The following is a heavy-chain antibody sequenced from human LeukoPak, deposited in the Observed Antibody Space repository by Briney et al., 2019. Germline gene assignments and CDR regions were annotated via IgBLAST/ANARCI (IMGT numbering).Heavy chain of an antibody. J-gene: IGHJ4*02. V-gene: IGHV3-53*01. Sequence: PGGSPRLSCAASGFTVSSSYMNWVRQAPGKGLEWVSVIYSGGSTYYADSVKGRFTISRDNAKNSLYLQMNSLRDEDTAVYYCAQKGGADYWGQGTLVTVSS. CDR3: AQKGGADY. D-gene: IGHD2-15*01. CDR2: IYSGGST. CDR1: GFTVSSSY.